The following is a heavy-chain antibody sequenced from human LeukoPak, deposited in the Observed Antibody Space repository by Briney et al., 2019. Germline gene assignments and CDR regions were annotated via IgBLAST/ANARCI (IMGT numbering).Heavy chain of an antibody. Sequence: ASVKVSCKASGYTFIDYHIHWVRQAPGQGLEWMGIINPSGGSTSYAQKFQGRVTMTRDTSTSTVYMELSSLRSEDTAVYYCAREGTDYYDSSGYLPTPNDAFDIWGQGTMVTVSS. CDR1: GYTFIDYH. J-gene: IGHJ3*02. CDR3: AREGTDYYDSSGYLPTPNDAFDI. D-gene: IGHD3-22*01. CDR2: INPSGGST. V-gene: IGHV1-46*01.